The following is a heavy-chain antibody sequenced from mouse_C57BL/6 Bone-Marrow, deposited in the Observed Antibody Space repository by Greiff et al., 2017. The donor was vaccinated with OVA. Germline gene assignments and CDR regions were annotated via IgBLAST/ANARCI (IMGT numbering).Heavy chain of an antibody. J-gene: IGHJ3*01. D-gene: IGHD1-1*01. V-gene: IGHV1-59*01. CDR3: ARAGKSHYYGSSRAFAY. CDR2: IDPSDSYT. CDR1: GYTFTSYW. Sequence: QVQLQQPGAELVRPGTSVKLSCKASGYTFTSYWMHWVKQRPGQGLEWIGVIDPSDSYTNYNQQFKGKATLTVDTSSSTAYMQLSSLTSEDSAVYYCARAGKSHYYGSSRAFAYWGQGTLVTVSA.